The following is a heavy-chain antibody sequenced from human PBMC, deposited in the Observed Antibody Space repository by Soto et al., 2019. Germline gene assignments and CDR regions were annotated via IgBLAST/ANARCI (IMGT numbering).Heavy chain of an antibody. CDR1: GYTFTSYY. CDR2: INPSGGST. D-gene: IGHD6-19*01. Sequence: QVQLVQSGAEVKKPGASVKVSCKASGYTFTSYYMHWVRQAPGQGLEWMGIINPSGGSTSYAQKFQGRXXMXRXMSTSTVYMELSSLGSEDTAVYYCAREGAVAGTVVYWGQGTLVTVSS. CDR3: AREGAVAGTVVY. V-gene: IGHV1-46*01. J-gene: IGHJ4*02.